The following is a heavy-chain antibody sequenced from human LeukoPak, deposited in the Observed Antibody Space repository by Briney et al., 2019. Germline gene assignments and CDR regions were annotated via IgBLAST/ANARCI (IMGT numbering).Heavy chain of an antibody. CDR3: ARMVRGVIILDY. CDR2: IYYSGST. CDR1: GGSISSGDYY. V-gene: IGHV4-30-4*08. J-gene: IGHJ4*02. D-gene: IGHD3-10*01. Sequence: SETLSLTCTVSGGSISSGDYYWSWIRHPPGKGLEWIGYIYYSGSTYYNPSLKSRLTISVDTSKNQFSLKLSSVTAADTAVYYCARMVRGVIILDYWGQGTLVTVSS.